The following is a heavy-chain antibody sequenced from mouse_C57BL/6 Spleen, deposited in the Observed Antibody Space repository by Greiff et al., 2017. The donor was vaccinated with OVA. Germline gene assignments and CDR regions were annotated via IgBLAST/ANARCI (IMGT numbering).Heavy chain of an antibody. CDR1: GYTFTSYW. D-gene: IGHD1-1*01. J-gene: IGHJ4*01. Sequence: QVQLQQSGAELVKPGASVKMSCQASGYTFTSYWITWVKQRPGQGLEWIGDIYPGSGSTNYNEKFKSKATLTVDTSSSTAYMQLSSLTSEDSAVYYCARYYYGSSYVGYYAMDYWGQGTSVTVSS. CDR3: ARYYYGSSYVGYYAMDY. CDR2: IYPGSGST. V-gene: IGHV1-55*01.